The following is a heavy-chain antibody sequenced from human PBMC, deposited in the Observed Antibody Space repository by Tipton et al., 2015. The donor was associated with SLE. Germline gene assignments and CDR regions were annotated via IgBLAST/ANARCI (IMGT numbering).Heavy chain of an antibody. CDR2: ISAYNGNT. CDR1: GYSFADYD. D-gene: IGHD6-13*01. Sequence: QVQLVQSGAEVRKPGASVRVSCKTSGYSFADYDITWVRQAPGQRLEWMGWISAYNGNTNYAQNLQGRVSMTTDTSTTTAYMELRNLRSDDTAVYYCATQPPYSGTWYFDYWGQGTLVTVSP. J-gene: IGHJ4*02. CDR3: ATQPPYSGTWYFDY. V-gene: IGHV1-18*01.